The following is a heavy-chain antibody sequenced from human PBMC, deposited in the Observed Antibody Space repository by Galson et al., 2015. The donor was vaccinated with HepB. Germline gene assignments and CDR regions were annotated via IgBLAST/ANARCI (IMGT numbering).Heavy chain of an antibody. D-gene: IGHD2-2*01. V-gene: IGHV5-51*01. CDR3: ARHMGYCSSTSCYPDPFFDY. Sequence: QSGAEVKKPGESLKISCKGSGYSFTSYWIGWVRQMPGKGLEWMGIIYPGDSDTRYSPSFQGQVTISADKSISTAYLQWSSLKASDTAMYYCARHMGYCSSTSCYPDPFFDYWGQGTLVTVSS. CDR2: IYPGDSDT. CDR1: GYSFTSYW. J-gene: IGHJ4*02.